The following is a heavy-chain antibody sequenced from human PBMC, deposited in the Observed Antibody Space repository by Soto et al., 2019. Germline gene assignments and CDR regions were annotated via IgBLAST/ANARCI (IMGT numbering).Heavy chain of an antibody. CDR2: ISDSGDTT. J-gene: IGHJ4*02. Sequence: EVQLLESGGGLIQPGWSLRLSCAASGFTFSTYSMTWVRQAPGKGVEWVSGISDSGDTTYYADSVKGRFIISRDNSKHTLFLQMNSLRAEDTAVYYCAKERRSGTSTEIDYWGQGSLVTVAS. CDR3: AKERRSGTSTEIDY. CDR1: GFTFSTYS. D-gene: IGHD1-26*01. V-gene: IGHV3-23*01.